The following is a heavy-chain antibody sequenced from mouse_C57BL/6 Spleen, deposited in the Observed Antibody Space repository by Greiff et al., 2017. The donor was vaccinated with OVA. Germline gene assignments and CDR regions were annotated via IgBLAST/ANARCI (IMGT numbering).Heavy chain of an antibody. CDR3: ARYGGYYVFDY. CDR1: GYAFSSSW. D-gene: IGHD2-3*01. V-gene: IGHV1-82*01. J-gene: IGHJ2*01. CDR2: IYPGDGDT. Sequence: QVQLQQSGPELVKPGASVKISCKASGYAFSSSWMNWVKQRPGKGLEWIGRIYPGDGDTNYTGKFKGKATLTADKSTRPAYMQLSSLTSEDSSVYFRARYGGYYVFDYWGQGTTLTVSS.